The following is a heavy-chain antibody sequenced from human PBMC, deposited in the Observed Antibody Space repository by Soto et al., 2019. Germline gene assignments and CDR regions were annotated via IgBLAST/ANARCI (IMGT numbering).Heavy chain of an antibody. V-gene: IGHV2-26*01. CDR2: IFSNDEK. D-gene: IGHD5-18*01. J-gene: IGHJ4*02. Sequence: QVTLKESGPVLVKPTETLTLTCTVSGFSLSNARMGVSWIRQPPGKALEWLAHIFSNDEKSYSTSLKSRLTISKDTSKSQVVLTMTNMDPVDTATYYCARISPVGGYSYGPLYYFDYWGQGTLVTVSS. CDR3: ARISPVGGYSYGPLYYFDY. CDR1: GFSLSNARMG.